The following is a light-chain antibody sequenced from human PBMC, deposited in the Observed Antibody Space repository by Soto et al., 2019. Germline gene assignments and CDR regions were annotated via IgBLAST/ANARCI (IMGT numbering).Light chain of an antibody. J-gene: IGKJ1*01. Sequence: DIQMTQSPSTLSASVGDRVTITCRASQSIRSWVAWYQQKPGKAPQLLIYDASNLESGVPSRFSGSGSGTEFTLTISTLQPDDFATYYCQQYESFSKTFGRGTKVEVK. CDR1: QSIRSW. CDR2: DAS. V-gene: IGKV1-5*01. CDR3: QQYESFSKT.